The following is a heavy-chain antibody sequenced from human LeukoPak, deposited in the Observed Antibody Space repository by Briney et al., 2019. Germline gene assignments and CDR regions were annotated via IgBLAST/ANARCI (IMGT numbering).Heavy chain of an antibody. CDR1: GGSISSSSYY. D-gene: IGHD4-17*01. J-gene: IGHJ4*02. CDR2: IYYSGST. V-gene: IGHV4-39*07. CDR3: ARGVYDYGDYALYPFDY. Sequence: PSETLSLTCTVSGGSISSSSYYWGWIRQPPGKGLEWIGSIYYSGSTYYNPSLKSRVTISVDTSKNQFSLKLSSVTAADTAVYYCARGVYDYGDYALYPFDYWGQGTLVTVSS.